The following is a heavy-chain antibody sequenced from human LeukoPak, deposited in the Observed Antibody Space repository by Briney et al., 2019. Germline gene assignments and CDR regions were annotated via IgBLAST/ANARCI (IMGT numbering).Heavy chain of an antibody. J-gene: IGHJ4*02. CDR2: INHSGST. D-gene: IGHD4-17*01. CDR1: GGSFSGYY. Sequence: SETLSLACAVYGGSFSGYYWSWIRQPPGKGLEWIGEINHSGSTNYNPSLKSRVTISVDTSKNQFSLKLSSVTAADTAVYYYARGDYGDYGDLLPFDYWGQGTLVTVSS. V-gene: IGHV4-34*01. CDR3: ARGDYGDYGDLLPFDY.